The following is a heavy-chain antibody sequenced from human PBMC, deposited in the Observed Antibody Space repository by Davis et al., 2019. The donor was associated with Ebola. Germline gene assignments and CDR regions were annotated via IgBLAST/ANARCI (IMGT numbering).Heavy chain of an antibody. CDR3: VKDRRGSYAFDI. J-gene: IGHJ3*02. D-gene: IGHD1-26*01. CDR1: CFPFHNYA. V-gene: IGHV3-64D*06. Sequence: GESLKISCSASCFPFHNYAMHWVRQAPGRGLDFVSGINDNGGTTHYADSVKGRFTISRDDSRSTVYLQMSSLAVEDTALYYCVKDRRGSYAFDIWGQGTMVTVSS. CDR2: INDNGGTT.